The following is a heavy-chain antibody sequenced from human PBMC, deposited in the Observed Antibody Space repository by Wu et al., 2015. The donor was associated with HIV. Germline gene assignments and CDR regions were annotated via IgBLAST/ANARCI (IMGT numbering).Heavy chain of an antibody. CDR2: IKPSDGST. CDR1: GYTFSTYF. Sequence: QVQAGASLGLRVKEPWASVTVSCKTSGYTFSTYFIHWVRQAPGQGFEWMGIIKPSDGSTTFAHRFKGRVTMTRDTSTTTLYMDLSSLKSEDTAVYYCARARGIVGATGDFDYWGQGTLVTVSS. D-gene: IGHD1-26*01. CDR3: ARARGIVGATGDFDY. V-gene: IGHV1-46*01. J-gene: IGHJ4*02.